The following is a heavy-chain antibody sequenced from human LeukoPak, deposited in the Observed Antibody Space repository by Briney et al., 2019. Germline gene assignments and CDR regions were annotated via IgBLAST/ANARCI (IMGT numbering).Heavy chain of an antibody. CDR2: IIPILGIA. CDR3: ARAHYYYYGMDV. J-gene: IGHJ6*02. Sequence: SVKVSCKASGGTLSSYAISWVRQAPGQGLEWMGRIIPILGIANYAQKFQGRVTITADKSTSTAYMELSSLRSEDTAVYYCARAHYYYYGMDVWGQGTTVTVSS. CDR1: GGTLSSYA. V-gene: IGHV1-69*04.